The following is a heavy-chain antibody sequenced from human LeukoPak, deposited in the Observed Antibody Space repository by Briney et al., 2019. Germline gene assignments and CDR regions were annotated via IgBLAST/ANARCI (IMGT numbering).Heavy chain of an antibody. Sequence: GGSLSLSCAASGFTFSNAWMSWVRQAPGKGLEWVGRIKSKTDGGTTDYAAPVKGRFTISRDDSKNTLYLQMNSLKTEDTAVYYCTTGSSTPQHYYGMDVWGQGTTVTVSS. CDR2: IKSKTDGGTT. CDR3: TTGSSTPQHYYGMDV. D-gene: IGHD5/OR15-5a*01. CDR1: GFTFSNAW. V-gene: IGHV3-15*01. J-gene: IGHJ6*02.